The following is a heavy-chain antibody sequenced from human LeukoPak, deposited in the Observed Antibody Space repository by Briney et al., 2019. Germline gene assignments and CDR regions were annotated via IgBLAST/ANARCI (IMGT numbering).Heavy chain of an antibody. CDR3: AREYDYADY. CDR2: ISSSSGTI. J-gene: IGHJ4*02. CDR1: GFPFSSYS. V-gene: IGHV3-48*04. D-gene: IGHD4-17*01. Sequence: PGGSLRLSCSASGFPFSSYSMNWVRQAPGKGLEWVSYISSSSGTIYYADSVKGRFTISRDNAKNSLYLQMNSLRVEDTAVYYCAREYDYADYWGKGTPVTTSS.